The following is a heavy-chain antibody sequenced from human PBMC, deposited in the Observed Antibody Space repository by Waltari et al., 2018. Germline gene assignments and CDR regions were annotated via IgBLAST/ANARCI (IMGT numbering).Heavy chain of an antibody. V-gene: IGHV1-69*06. CDR3: ARIPYYYDKAPLDS. J-gene: IGHJ4*02. CDR1: GGTFSTYG. CDR2: IIPVFGSP. D-gene: IGHD3-22*01. Sequence: QVQLLQSGAEVKKPGSSVKLSCQASGGTFSTYGISWVRQAPGQRLEWMGKIIPVFGSPDYAENVQGRITITADKSTTTTYLELSSLRSDDTAVYYCARIPYYYDKAPLDSWGQGTLVTVSP.